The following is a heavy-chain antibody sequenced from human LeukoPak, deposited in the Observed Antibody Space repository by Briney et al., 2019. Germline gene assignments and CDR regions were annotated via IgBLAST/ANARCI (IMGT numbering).Heavy chain of an antibody. V-gene: IGHV3-7*01. D-gene: IGHD2-15*01. J-gene: IGHJ3*02. CDR1: GFTFSSYW. CDR3: AREYCSGGRCYSGAFDI. Sequence: GGSLRLSCAASGFTFSSYWMNWVRQAPGKGLEWVANIKEDGNEKYYVDSVKGRFTISRDNAKNSLFPQMNSLRAEDTAVYYCAREYCSGGRCYSGAFDIWGQGTLVSVSS. CDR2: IKEDGNEK.